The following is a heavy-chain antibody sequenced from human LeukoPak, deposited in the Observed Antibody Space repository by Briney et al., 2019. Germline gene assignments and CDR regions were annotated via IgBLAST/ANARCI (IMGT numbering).Heavy chain of an antibody. Sequence: SETLSLTCTVSGGSISSGSYYWCWIRQPAGKGLEWIGRIYTSGSTNYNPSLKIRVTISAATSNNQFSLKLSSVTAAETAVYYCARVWWELRGFDYWGQGTLVTVSS. CDR2: IYTSGST. J-gene: IGHJ4*02. CDR1: GGSISSGSYY. CDR3: ARVWWELRGFDY. D-gene: IGHD1-26*01. V-gene: IGHV4-61*02.